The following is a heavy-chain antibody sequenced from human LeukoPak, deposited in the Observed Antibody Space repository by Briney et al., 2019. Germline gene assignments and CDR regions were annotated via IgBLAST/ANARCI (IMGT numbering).Heavy chain of an antibody. D-gene: IGHD3-22*01. J-gene: IGHJ4*02. V-gene: IGHV3-21*01. CDR3: ARDLRSSGYYAFDY. Sequence: PGGSLRLSCAVSGFTFSSYAMSWVRQAPGKGLEWVSFISSSSSYIYYADSVKGRFTISRDNAKNSLYLQMNSLRAEDTAVYYCARDLRSSGYYAFDYWGQGTLVTVSS. CDR1: GFTFSSYA. CDR2: ISSSSSYI.